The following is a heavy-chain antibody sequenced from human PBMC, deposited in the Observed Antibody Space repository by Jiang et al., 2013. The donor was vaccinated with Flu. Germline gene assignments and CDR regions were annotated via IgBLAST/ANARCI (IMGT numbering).Heavy chain of an antibody. CDR1: GGSFSGYY. CDR2: INHSGST. CDR3: ARVGTRRFAGYCSGGSCRSNAFDI. Sequence: LLKPSETLSLTCAVYGGSFSGYYWSWIRQPPGKGLEWIGEINHSGSTNYNPSLKSRVTISVDTSKNQFSLKLSSVTAADTAVYYCARVGTRRFAGYCSGGSCRSNAFDIWGQGTMVTVSS. D-gene: IGHD2-15*01. J-gene: IGHJ3*02. V-gene: IGHV4-34*01.